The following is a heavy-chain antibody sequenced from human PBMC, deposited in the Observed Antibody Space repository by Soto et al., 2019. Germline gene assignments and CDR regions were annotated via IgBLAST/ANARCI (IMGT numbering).Heavy chain of an antibody. CDR1: GGSISRGGSS. CDR2: ISHCGST. V-gene: IGHV4-30-2*01. CDR3: AREGGSGSPEWSFNV. J-gene: IGHJ2*01. D-gene: IGHD1-26*01. Sequence: LQLQESGSGLVKPSQSLSLTCAVSGGSISRGGSSWSWLRQPPGTALGWIGYISHCGSTYSNPSLKRRATISVDGPKNHVARERSSVTAADAAVYYWAREGGSGSPEWSFNVLGRGTLVTGST.